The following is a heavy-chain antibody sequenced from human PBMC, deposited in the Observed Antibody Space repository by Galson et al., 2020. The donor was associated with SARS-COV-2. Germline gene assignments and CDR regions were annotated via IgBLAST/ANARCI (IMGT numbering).Heavy chain of an antibody. D-gene: IGHD3-3*01. J-gene: IGHJ4*02. Sequence: SETLSLTCTVSGGSISSSSYYWGWLRQPPGKGLEWIGSIYYSGSTYYNPSLKRRVTTSVDTSKNQFSLKLSSVTAADTAVYYCAGLPPPQYYDFWGGYPPRPAWGQGTLVTVSS. CDR3: AGLPPPQYYDFWGGYPPRPA. CDR1: GGSISSSSYY. V-gene: IGHV4-39*01. CDR2: IYYSGST.